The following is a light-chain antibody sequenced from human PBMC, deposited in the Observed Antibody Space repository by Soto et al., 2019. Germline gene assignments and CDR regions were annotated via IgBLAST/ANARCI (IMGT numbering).Light chain of an antibody. Sequence: DIQMTQSPTTLSASVGERAIITCRASQTVRNWLAWFQQKPGEAPKLLIYKASRLESGVSSRFSGSGYVTDFTLTITNLVPGDSATYFCQQYDASPLTFGQGTKLEIK. J-gene: IGKJ2*01. CDR1: QTVRNW. V-gene: IGKV1-5*03. CDR3: QQYDASPLT. CDR2: KAS.